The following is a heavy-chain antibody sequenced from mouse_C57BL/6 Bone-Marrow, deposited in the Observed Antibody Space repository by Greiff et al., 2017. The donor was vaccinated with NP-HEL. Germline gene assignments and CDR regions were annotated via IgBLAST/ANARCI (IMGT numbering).Heavy chain of an antibody. CDR2: IYPGSGST. Sequence: QVHVKQPGAELVKPGASVKMSCKASGYTFTSYWITWVKQRPGQGLEWIGDIYPGSGSTNYNEKFKSKATLTVDTSSSTAYMQLSSLTSEDSAVYYCAREEATPWFAYWGQGTLVTVSA. CDR1: GYTFTSYW. J-gene: IGHJ3*01. CDR3: AREEATPWFAY. V-gene: IGHV1-55*01. D-gene: IGHD4-1*02.